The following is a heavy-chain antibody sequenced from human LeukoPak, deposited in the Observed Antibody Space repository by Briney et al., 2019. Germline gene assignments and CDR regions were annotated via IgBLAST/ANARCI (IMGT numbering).Heavy chain of an antibody. D-gene: IGHD5-24*01. J-gene: IGHJ4*03. CDR3: ARGATISETGYFDF. CDR2: TDHRGDT. CDR1: GGSFSRYY. V-gene: IGHV4-34*01. Sequence: PSETLSLTCAVFGGSFSRYYWSWIRQSPGKGLEWIAETDHRGDTNYDPSVKSRVTISVDTSKNQFSLKVRSLSAADTAVYYCARGATISETGYFDFWGQGTLVTVSS.